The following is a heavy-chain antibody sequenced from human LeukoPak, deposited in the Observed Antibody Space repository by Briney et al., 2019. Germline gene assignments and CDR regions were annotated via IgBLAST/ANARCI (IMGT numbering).Heavy chain of an antibody. D-gene: IGHD3/OR15-3a*01. Sequence: GGSLRLSCAASGFTFSSYGMHWVRQAPGKGLEWVAFIRYDGSNKYYADSVKGRFTISRDNSKNTLYLQMNSLRAEGTAVYYCAKAPGLSPPYYFDYWGQGTLVTVSS. CDR3: AKAPGLSPPYYFDY. CDR1: GFTFSSYG. CDR2: IRYDGSNK. V-gene: IGHV3-30*02. J-gene: IGHJ4*02.